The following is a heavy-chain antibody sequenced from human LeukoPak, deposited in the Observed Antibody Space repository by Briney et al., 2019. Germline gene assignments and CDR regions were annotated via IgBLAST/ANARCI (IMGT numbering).Heavy chain of an antibody. J-gene: IGHJ5*02. Sequence: GGSLRLSCAASGFTFSSYAMSWVRQAPGKGLEWVSAISGSGGSTYYADSVKGRFTISRDNSKNTLYLQMNSLRAEDTAVYYCAKDDLNYYDSSGPSGFDPWGQGTLVTVSS. CDR2: ISGSGGST. D-gene: IGHD3-22*01. CDR3: AKDDLNYYDSSGPSGFDP. CDR1: GFTFSSYA. V-gene: IGHV3-23*01.